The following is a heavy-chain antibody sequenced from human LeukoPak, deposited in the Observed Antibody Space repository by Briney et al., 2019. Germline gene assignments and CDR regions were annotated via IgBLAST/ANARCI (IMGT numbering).Heavy chain of an antibody. CDR3: ARVSRRYLEYSSSSDAFDI. Sequence: SETLSLTCAVYGGSFSGYYWSWIRQPAGKGLEWIGRIYTSGSTNYNPSLKSRVTMSVDTSKNQFSLKLSSVTAADTAVYYCARVSRRYLEYSSSSDAFDIWGQGTMVTVSS. CDR2: IYTSGST. D-gene: IGHD6-6*01. J-gene: IGHJ3*02. V-gene: IGHV4-59*10. CDR1: GGSFSGYY.